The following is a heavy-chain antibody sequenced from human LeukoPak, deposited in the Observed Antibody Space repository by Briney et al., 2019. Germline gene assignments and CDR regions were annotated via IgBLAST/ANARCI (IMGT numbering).Heavy chain of an antibody. CDR2: VNPNGGDR. D-gene: IGHD6-13*01. J-gene: IGHJ4*02. CDR3: ESSSWAWSY. Sequence: APVKDACMSSGYSFAGYHMHGVRQTPGQGLEWMGWVNPNGGDRNYAQNFQSRVTMTRDTSVSTAYMELSGLRSEDTAVYYCESSSWAWSYWGRGRMAAVSS. CDR1: GYSFAGYH. V-gene: IGHV1-2*02.